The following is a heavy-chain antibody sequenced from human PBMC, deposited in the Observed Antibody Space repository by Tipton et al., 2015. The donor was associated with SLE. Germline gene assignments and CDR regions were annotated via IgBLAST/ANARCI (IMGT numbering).Heavy chain of an antibody. Sequence: SLRLSCTASGFTFSSYGMHWVRQAPGKGLEWVAVIWYDGSNKYYADSVKGRFTISRDNSKNTLYLQMNSLRAEDTGVYYCAKDSYFGSESYFPYGMDVWGQGTTVTVSS. V-gene: IGHV3-30*18. CDR3: AKDSYFGSESYFPYGMDV. CDR2: IWYDGSNK. J-gene: IGHJ6*02. CDR1: GFTFSSYG. D-gene: IGHD3-10*01.